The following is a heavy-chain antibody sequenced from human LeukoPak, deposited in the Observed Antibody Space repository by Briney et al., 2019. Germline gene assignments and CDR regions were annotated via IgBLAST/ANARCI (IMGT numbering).Heavy chain of an antibody. CDR2: INHSGST. J-gene: IGHJ1*01. V-gene: IGHV4-34*01. CDR3: ARGGNFHH. CDR1: GGSFGGYY. D-gene: IGHD3-10*01. Sequence: TSETLSLTCAVSGGSFGGYYWSWLLQPPGKGLEWIGEINHSGSTNYNPSLKSRVTISVDTAKNQYSLELSSVTAADTAVYYCARGGNFHHWGQGTLVTVSS.